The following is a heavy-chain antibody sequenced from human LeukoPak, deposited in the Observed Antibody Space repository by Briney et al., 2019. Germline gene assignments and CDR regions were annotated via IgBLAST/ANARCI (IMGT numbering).Heavy chain of an antibody. CDR1: GYTFTSYG. Sequence: GASVKVPCKASGYTFTSYGISWVRQAPGQGLEWMGWISAYNGNTNYAQKLQGRVTMTTDTSTSTAYMELRSLRSDDTAVYYCARVPVLLWFGEPLYWGQGTLVTVSS. D-gene: IGHD3-10*01. CDR2: ISAYNGNT. V-gene: IGHV1-18*01. J-gene: IGHJ4*02. CDR3: ARVPVLLWFGEPLY.